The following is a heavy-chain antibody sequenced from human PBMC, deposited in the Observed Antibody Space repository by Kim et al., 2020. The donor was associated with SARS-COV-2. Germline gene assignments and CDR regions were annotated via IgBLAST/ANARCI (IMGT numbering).Heavy chain of an antibody. V-gene: IGHV1-46*01. CDR3: ARERRGEVDY. Sequence: RIHARNFQGRVTMTRDTSTSTVYMEVNSLRSEDTALYYCARERRGEVDYWGQGTLVTVSS. CDR2: R. D-gene: IGHD3-10*01. J-gene: IGHJ4*02.